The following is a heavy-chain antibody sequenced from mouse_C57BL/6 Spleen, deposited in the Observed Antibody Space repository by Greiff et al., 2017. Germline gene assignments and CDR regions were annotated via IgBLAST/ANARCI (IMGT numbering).Heavy chain of an antibody. CDR2: IYPGDGDT. CDR3: ARRGNDWYFDV. J-gene: IGHJ1*03. Sequence: LQQSGASVKISCTASGYAFSSYWMTWVKQRPGKGLERIGQIYPGDGDTNYNGKFKGKATLTADKSSSTAYMQLSSLTSEDSAVYFCARRGNDWYFDVWGTGTTVTVSS. V-gene: IGHV1-80*01. D-gene: IGHD2-1*01. CDR1: GYAFSSYW.